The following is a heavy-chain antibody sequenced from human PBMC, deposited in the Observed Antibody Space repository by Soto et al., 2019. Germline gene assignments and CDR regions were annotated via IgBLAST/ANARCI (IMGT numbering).Heavy chain of an antibody. CDR2: IHYSGSI. CDR3: ARGGEYGAYHWFDP. J-gene: IGHJ5*02. CDR1: GGSISTGDYF. V-gene: IGHV4-30-4*01. Sequence: HVQLLESGPGLVKPSQTLSLTCTVSGGSISTGDYFWSWIRQLPGKGLEWIGYIHYSGSIYYNPALKSRVATSVDTSKNQLSLKLSSVTAADTAVYYCARGGEYGAYHWFDPWGQGTLVTVSS. D-gene: IGHD4-17*01.